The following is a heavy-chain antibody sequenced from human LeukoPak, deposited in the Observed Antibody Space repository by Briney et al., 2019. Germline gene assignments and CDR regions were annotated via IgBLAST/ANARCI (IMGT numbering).Heavy chain of an antibody. V-gene: IGHV1-69*04. CDR2: IISIFGIA. D-gene: IGHD5-18*01. J-gene: IGHJ4*02. CDR1: GGTFSSYA. Sequence: GASVKVSCKASGGTFSSYAISWVRQAPGQGLEWMGRIISIFGIANYAQKFQGRVTMTRDTSTSTVYMELSSLRSEDTAVYYCARTVQLWVNFDYWGQGTLVTVSS. CDR3: ARTVQLWVNFDY.